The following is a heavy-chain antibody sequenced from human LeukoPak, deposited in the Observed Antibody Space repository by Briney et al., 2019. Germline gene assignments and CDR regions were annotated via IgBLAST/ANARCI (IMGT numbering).Heavy chain of an antibody. J-gene: IGHJ5*02. CDR1: GYTFTSYY. D-gene: IGHD2-8*01. V-gene: IGHV1-46*01. CDR2: INPSGGST. Sequence: GASVTVSCKASGYTFTSYYMHWVRQAPGQGLEWMGIINPSGGSTSYAQKFQGRVTMTRDMSTSTVYMELSSLRSEDTAVYYCARGGGGTTNYNWFDPWGQGTLVTVSS. CDR3: ARGGGGTTNYNWFDP.